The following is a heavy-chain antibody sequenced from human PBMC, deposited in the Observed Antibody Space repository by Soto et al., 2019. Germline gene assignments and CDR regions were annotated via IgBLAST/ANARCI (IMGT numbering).Heavy chain of an antibody. J-gene: IGHJ1*01. CDR2: ITINGNT. Sequence: SETMSLTCRVSGAYISDFSWSWIRQPAGKGLEWIGRITINGNTQKNPSSKSRVTMSIDTSRNHFSLNLQSATAADTALYYCARETGENWTYEAHWGPGTLVTVSS. V-gene: IGHV4-4*07. D-gene: IGHD1-7*01. CDR1: GAYISDFS. CDR3: ARETGENWTYEAH.